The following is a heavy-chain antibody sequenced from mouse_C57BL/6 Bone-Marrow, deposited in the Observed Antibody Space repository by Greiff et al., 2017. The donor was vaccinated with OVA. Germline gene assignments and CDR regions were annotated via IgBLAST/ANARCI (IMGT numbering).Heavy chain of an antibody. Sequence: EVQGVESGGGLVQPKGSLKLSCAASGFSFNTYAMNWVRQAPGKGLEWVARIRSKSNNYATYYADSVKDRFTISRDDSESMLYLQMNNLKTEDTAMYYCVRHPYYYGSSSLAMDYWGQGTSVTVSS. CDR1: GFSFNTYA. J-gene: IGHJ4*01. CDR2: IRSKSNNYAT. V-gene: IGHV10-1*01. D-gene: IGHD1-1*01. CDR3: VRHPYYYGSSSLAMDY.